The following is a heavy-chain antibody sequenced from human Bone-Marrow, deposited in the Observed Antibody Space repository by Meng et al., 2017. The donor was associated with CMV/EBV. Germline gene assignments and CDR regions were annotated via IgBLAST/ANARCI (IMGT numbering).Heavy chain of an antibody. V-gene: IGHV1-46*01. Sequence: ASVKVSCKASGYRLTAYYIHWVRQAPGQGLEWMGIINPSGGSTSYAQKFQGRVTMTRDTSTSTVYMELSSLRSEDTAVYYCARDPFGVVRYFDYWGQGTLVTVSS. CDR2: INPSGGST. D-gene: IGHD3-3*01. J-gene: IGHJ4*02. CDR1: GYRLTAYY. CDR3: ARDPFGVVRYFDY.